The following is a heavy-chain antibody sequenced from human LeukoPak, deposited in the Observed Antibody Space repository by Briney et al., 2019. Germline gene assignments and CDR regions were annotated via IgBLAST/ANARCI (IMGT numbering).Heavy chain of an antibody. CDR1: GGSISSSSYY. V-gene: IGHV4-39*07. Sequence: SETLSLTCTVSGGSISSSSYYWGWIRQPPGKGLEWIGSIYYSGSTYYNPSLKSRVTISVDTSKNQFSLKLSSVTAADTAVYYCAREGSGGDFPYFDYWGQGTLVTVSS. D-gene: IGHD2-21*02. J-gene: IGHJ4*02. CDR3: AREGSGGDFPYFDY. CDR2: IYYSGST.